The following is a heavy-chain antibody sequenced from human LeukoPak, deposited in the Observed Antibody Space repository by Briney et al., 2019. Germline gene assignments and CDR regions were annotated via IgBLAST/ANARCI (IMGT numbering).Heavy chain of an antibody. CDR1: GFTFSSYS. D-gene: IGHD2-15*01. J-gene: IGHJ5*02. CDR2: ISSSSSYI. V-gene: IGHV3-21*01. Sequence: PGGSLRLSCAASGFTFSSYSMNWVRQAPGKGLEWVSSISSSSSYIYYADSVKGRFTISRDNAKNSLYLQMNSLRAEDTAVYYCASGRVAFNWFDPWGQGTLVTVSS. CDR3: ASGRVAFNWFDP.